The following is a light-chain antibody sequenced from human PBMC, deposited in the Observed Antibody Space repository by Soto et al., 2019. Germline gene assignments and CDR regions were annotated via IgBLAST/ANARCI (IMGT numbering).Light chain of an antibody. CDR1: QSVSSD. CDR2: GAS. CDR3: QQYNTWHPKMA. V-gene: IGKV3-15*01. Sequence: VVTQSPATLSVFPGETATLSCRASQSVSSDLAWYQQRPRQAPRLLIYGASTRATGIPARFRGSGCGTEFRLTISSLQSEDFATSYCQQYNTWHPKMAFGRGTKVEIK. J-gene: IGKJ1*01.